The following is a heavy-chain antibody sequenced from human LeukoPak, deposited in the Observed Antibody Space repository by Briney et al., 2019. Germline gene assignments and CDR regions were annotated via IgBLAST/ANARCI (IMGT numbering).Heavy chain of an antibody. Sequence: GGSLRLSCAASGFTFSSYEMNWVRQAPGKGLEWVSYISSSGSTIYCADSVKGRFTISRDNAKNSLYLQMNSLRAEDTAVYYCARDHYDSYYMDVWGKGTTVTVSS. J-gene: IGHJ6*03. CDR1: GFTFSSYE. CDR2: ISSSGSTI. V-gene: IGHV3-48*03. CDR3: ARDHYDSYYMDV. D-gene: IGHD3-16*01.